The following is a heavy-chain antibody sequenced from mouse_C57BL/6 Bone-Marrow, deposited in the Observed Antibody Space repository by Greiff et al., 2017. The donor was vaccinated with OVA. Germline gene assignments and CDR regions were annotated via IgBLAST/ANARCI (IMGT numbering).Heavy chain of an antibody. CDR1: GFTFSSYA. D-gene: IGHD3-3*01. J-gene: IGHJ2*01. Sequence: EVHLVESGEGLVKPGGSLKLSCAASGFTFSSYAMSWVRQTPEKRLEWVAYISRGGDYIYYADTVKGRFTISRDNARNTLYLQMSSLKSEDTAMYYCTRGDPLYYFDYWGQGTTLTVSS. V-gene: IGHV5-9-1*02. CDR2: ISRGGDYI. CDR3: TRGDPLYYFDY.